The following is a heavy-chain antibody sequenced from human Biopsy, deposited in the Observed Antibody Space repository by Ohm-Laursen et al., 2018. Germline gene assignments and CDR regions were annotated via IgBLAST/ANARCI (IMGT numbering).Heavy chain of an antibody. CDR1: GYTFSSYG. J-gene: IGHJ3*02. CDR2: ISTYNGNT. V-gene: IGHV1-18*01. CDR3: ARGGTLVVVPTAVLHSFDI. D-gene: IGHD2-2*01. Sequence: ASVKVSCKASGYTFSSYGVNWVRQAPGQGLEWLGWISTYNGNTNYAQNLQGRVTMTTDTSTSTAYMELRSLRSDDTAVYYCARGGTLVVVPTAVLHSFDIWGQGTMVTVSS.